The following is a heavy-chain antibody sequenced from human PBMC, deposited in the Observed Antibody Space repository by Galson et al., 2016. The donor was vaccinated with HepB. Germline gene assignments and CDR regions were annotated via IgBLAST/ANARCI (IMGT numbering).Heavy chain of an antibody. J-gene: IGHJ4*02. V-gene: IGHV3-33*06. Sequence: SLRLSCASSGFTFSEHGMHWVRQAPGKGLEWVASIFYDGTNKFYADSVKGRFTISRDNSQNTLFLQMNGLRAEDTAVYYCAKDTQGVTMIIVDTASYFDDWGQGTLVTVS. CDR3: AKDTQGVTMIIVDTASYFDD. D-gene: IGHD3-22*01. CDR2: IFYDGTNK. CDR1: GFTFSEHG.